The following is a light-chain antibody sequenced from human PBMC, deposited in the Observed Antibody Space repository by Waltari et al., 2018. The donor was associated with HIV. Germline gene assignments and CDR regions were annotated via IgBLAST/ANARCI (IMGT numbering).Light chain of an antibody. V-gene: IGLV2-14*01. CDR2: DAN. CDR3: SSYTSTSTLL. J-gene: IGLJ3*02. Sequence: QSALTQPASVSGSLGQSITISCIGTISDIGSYHYVSWYQHHPDKAPTPVIYDANARPSGVPFRFSGSKSGNTASLTISGLQAEDEADYYCSSYTSTSTLLFGGGTKVTVL. CDR1: ISDIGSYHY.